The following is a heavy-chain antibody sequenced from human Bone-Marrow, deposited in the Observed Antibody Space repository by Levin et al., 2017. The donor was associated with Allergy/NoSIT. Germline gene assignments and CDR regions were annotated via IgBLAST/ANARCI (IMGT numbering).Heavy chain of an antibody. CDR2: VYWDDDK. CDR1: SLTTSGVS. CDR3: AHRSYYASGKPFDS. Sequence: SLTTSGVSVGWIRPPPGKALEWLALVYWDDDKRYRSSLESRLDITKDTSNNRVVLTMTNVDPVDTATYYCAHRSYYASGKPFDSWGQGILVTVSS. D-gene: IGHD3-10*01. J-gene: IGHJ4*02. V-gene: IGHV2-5*02.